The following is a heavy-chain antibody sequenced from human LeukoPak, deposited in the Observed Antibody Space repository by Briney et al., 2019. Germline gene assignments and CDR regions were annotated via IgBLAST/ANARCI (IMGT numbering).Heavy chain of an antibody. Sequence: SETLSLTFAVYGGPLSGYFWSWIRPPAGKGLEGIGEINHSGSTYYIPSLKSRVTISEDTSKNQLSLKLNTVTAADTAVYYCVTVEGLVPVSYGSQATVVTV. CDR3: VTVEGLVPVSY. V-gene: IGHV4-34*01. CDR1: GGPLSGYF. CDR2: INHSGST. J-gene: IGHJ4*02. D-gene: IGHD6-19*01.